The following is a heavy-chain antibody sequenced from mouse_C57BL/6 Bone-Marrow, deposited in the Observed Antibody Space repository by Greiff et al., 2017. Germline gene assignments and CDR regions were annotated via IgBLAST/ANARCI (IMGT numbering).Heavy chain of an antibody. CDR3: AMIGPFMDY. Sequence: VKLQESGAELVKPGASVKVSCKASGYTCTSYWMHWVKQRPGQGLEWIGRIHPSDSDTNYNQKFKGKATLTLDKSSSTAYMQLSSLPSEDSAVYYCAMIGPFMDYWGQGTSVTVSS. CDR2: IHPSDSDT. CDR1: GYTCTSYW. D-gene: IGHD2-14*01. J-gene: IGHJ4*01. V-gene: IGHV1-74*01.